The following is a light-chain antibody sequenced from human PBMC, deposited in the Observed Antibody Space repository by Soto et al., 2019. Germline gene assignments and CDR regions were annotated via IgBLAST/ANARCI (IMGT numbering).Light chain of an antibody. V-gene: IGKV1-5*01. CDR1: QNIRNL. J-gene: IGKJ5*01. Sequence: DIQLTQSTSTLSAAVGDSVTITCRASQNIRNLLAWYQQKPGKSPKPLIYDDSTLKTGVPSRFSGSGSGSEFNFTITGLQPDDFATYFCQQYNTYATVGPGTRLEIK. CDR2: DDS. CDR3: QQYNTYAT.